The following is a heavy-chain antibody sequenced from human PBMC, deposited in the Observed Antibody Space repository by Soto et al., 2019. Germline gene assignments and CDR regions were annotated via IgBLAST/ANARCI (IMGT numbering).Heavy chain of an antibody. CDR2: ISTYNGNT. CDR1: GYSFTTSG. V-gene: IGHV1-18*01. J-gene: IGHJ4*02. Sequence: QAQLVQSGAEVKEPGASVKVSCKASGYSFTTSGITWVRQAPGQGLEWLGWISTYNGNTNYAQKLQDRVTLPTDTSTSTASMELRSLRSYDTAVYYCARRLYGDYAYWGKGTLVTVSS. D-gene: IGHD4-17*01. CDR3: ARRLYGDYAY.